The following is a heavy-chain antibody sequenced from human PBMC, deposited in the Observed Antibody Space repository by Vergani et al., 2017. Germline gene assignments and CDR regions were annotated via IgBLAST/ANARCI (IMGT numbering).Heavy chain of an antibody. CDR1: GFSLSTSGVG. J-gene: IGHJ4*02. CDR3: AHETGYWPQNHFDY. D-gene: IGHD3-9*01. CDR2: IYWSDDK. V-gene: IGHV2-5*01. Sequence: QITLKESGPTLVKPTQTLTLTCTFSGFSLSTSGVGVGWIRQPPGKALEWLALIYWSDDKRYRPSLTSRLTITKDTSENQVVLTMTNMDPVDTATYFCAHETGYWPQNHFDYWGQGTLVTVFS.